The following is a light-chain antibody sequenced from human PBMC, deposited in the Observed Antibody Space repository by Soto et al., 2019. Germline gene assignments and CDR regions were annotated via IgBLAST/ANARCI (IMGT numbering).Light chain of an antibody. CDR1: QGIRND. V-gene: IGKV1-6*02. CDR3: LQDYNYPRT. J-gene: IGKJ1*01. Sequence: IQMTQSPSSLSASVGDRVTITCRASQGIRNDLGWYQQKPGEAPNLLIYAATSLGSGVPSRFSGSGSGTDFTLTISSLQPEDFATYYCLQDYNYPRTFGQGTKVEVK. CDR2: AAT.